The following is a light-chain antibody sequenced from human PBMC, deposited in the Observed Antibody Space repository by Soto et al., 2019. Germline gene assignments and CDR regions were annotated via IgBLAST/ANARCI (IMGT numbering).Light chain of an antibody. Sequence: DIQVTQSPSSVSASVGDRVTITCRASQDIAGFLAWYQHKPGRAPELLIRTASSLQSGVPSRFSGSGSGTDFTLTINSLQPEDSATYYCRQAYSFPITFGQGTRLETK. CDR3: RQAYSFPIT. J-gene: IGKJ5*01. CDR2: TAS. V-gene: IGKV1D-12*01. CDR1: QDIAGF.